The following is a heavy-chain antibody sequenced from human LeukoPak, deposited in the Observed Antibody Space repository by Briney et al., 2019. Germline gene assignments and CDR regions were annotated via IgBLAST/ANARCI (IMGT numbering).Heavy chain of an antibody. CDR3: ARARGYSYGPPGDAFDI. D-gene: IGHD5-18*01. CDR2: IIPIFGTA. CDR1: GGTFSSYA. Sequence: ASVKVSCKASGGTFSSYAISWVRQAPGQGLEWMGRIIPIFGTANYAQKFQGRVTITTDESTSTAYMGLSSLRSEDTAVYYCARARGYSYGPPGDAFDIWGQGTMVTVSS. V-gene: IGHV1-69*05. J-gene: IGHJ3*02.